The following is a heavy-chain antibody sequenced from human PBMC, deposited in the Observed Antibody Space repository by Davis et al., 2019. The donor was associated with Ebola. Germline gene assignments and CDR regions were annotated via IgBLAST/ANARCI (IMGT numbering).Heavy chain of an antibody. V-gene: IGHV3-23*01. CDR3: TKKGKADYESRGYHHFDS. J-gene: IGHJ4*02. CDR1: GFSFSSYV. Sequence: PGGSLRLSCAASGFSFSSYVVGWVRQAPGKGLEWVSAISESGAIRNYADSVKGRFTISRDNSKNILYLQMNSLSPEDTAVYFCTKKGKADYESRGYHHFDSWGQGTLVTVSS. D-gene: IGHD3-22*01. CDR2: ISESGAIR.